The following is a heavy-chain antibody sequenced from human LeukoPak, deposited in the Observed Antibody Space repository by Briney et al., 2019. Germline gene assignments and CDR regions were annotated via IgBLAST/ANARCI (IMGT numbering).Heavy chain of an antibody. CDR2: IYYSGST. V-gene: IGHV4-31*03. Sequence: SQTLSLTRTVSGGSISSGGYYWSWIRQHPGKGLEWIGYIYYSGSTYYNPSLKSRVSISVDTSKNQFSLKLTSVTAADTAVYYCARSHKWELPTTWGQGTLVTVSS. CDR1: GGSISSGGYY. D-gene: IGHD1-26*01. CDR3: ARSHKWELPTT. J-gene: IGHJ5*02.